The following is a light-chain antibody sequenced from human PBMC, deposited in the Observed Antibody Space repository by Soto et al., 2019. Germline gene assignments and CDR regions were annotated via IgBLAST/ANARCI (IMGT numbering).Light chain of an antibody. V-gene: IGKV3-20*01. J-gene: IGKJ2*01. CDR1: QSASSTY. Sequence: EVVLTQSPGTLSLSPGERATLSCRASQSASSTYLAWYQHKPGQAPRLLMYGASRRATGIPDRFSGSGSGTDFTLTISRLEPEDFAVYYCQQYGSSPLMYTFGQGTKLEIK. CDR3: QQYGSSPLMYT. CDR2: GAS.